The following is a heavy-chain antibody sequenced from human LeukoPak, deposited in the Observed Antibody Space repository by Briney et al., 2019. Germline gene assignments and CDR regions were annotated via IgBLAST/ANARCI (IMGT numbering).Heavy chain of an antibody. J-gene: IGHJ6*02. CDR3: ARDSVVVSSSSTGYGMDV. CDR2: ISYDGSNK. D-gene: IGHD6-6*01. CDR1: GFTFSSYA. V-gene: IGHV3-30*04. Sequence: GGSLRLSCAASGFTFSSYAMHWVRQAPGKGLEWVAVISYDGSNKYYADSVKGRFTISRDNSKNTLYLQMNSLRAEDTAVYYCARDSVVVSSSSTGYGMDVWGQGTTVTVSS.